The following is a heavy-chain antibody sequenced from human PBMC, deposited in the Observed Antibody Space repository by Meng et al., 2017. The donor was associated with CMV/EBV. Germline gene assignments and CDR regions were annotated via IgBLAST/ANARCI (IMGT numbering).Heavy chain of an antibody. Sequence: QVTLRQWGAGLLKPSETLSLPCAVYGGSFSGYYWSWIRQPPGKGLEWIGEINHSGSTNYNPSLKSRVTISVDTSKNQFSLKLSSVTAADTAVYYCARGGIAAAGPFDYWGQGTLVTVSS. CDR3: ARGGIAAAGPFDY. J-gene: IGHJ4*02. V-gene: IGHV4-34*01. CDR2: INHSGST. CDR1: GGSFSGYY. D-gene: IGHD6-13*01.